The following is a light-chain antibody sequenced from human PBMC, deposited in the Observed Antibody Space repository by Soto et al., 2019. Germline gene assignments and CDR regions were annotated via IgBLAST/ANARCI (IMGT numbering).Light chain of an antibody. CDR1: QSVNSK. CDR3: QQYNNWPPLT. V-gene: IGKV3-15*01. J-gene: IGKJ4*01. CDR2: GAS. Sequence: EVVMTQSPATLSMSPGETATLSCRASQSVNSKLAWYQQKPGQAPRLLIYGASTRATGIPARFSGSGSGTEFTLTISSLQSEDFAVYYCQQYNNWPPLTFGGGTKVDIK.